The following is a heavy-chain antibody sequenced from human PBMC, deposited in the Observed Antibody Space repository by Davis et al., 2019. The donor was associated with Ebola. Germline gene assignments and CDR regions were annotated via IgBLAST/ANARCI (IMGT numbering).Heavy chain of an antibody. Sequence: GESLKISCAASGFTFSTYSMSWVRQAPGKGLEWVSSISSSSSYIYYADSVKGRFTISRDNSKNTLYLQMNSLRAEDTAVYYCAKDDYHSGSPFDYWGQGTLVTVSS. D-gene: IGHD1-26*01. V-gene: IGHV3-21*01. CDR1: GFTFSTYS. J-gene: IGHJ4*02. CDR2: ISSSSSYI. CDR3: AKDDYHSGSPFDY.